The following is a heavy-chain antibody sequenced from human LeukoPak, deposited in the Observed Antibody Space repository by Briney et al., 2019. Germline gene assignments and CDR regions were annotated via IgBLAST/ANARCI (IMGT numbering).Heavy chain of an antibody. CDR1: GYTFTSYG. CDR2: ISAYNGNT. Sequence: ASVKVSCKASGYTFTSYGISWVRQAPGQGLEWMGWISAYNGNTNYAQKPQGRVTMTTDTSTSTAYMELRSLRSDDTAVYYCARVFSEYGSGSLVDYWGQGTLVTVSS. CDR3: ARVFSEYGSGSLVDY. V-gene: IGHV1-18*01. D-gene: IGHD3-10*01. J-gene: IGHJ4*02.